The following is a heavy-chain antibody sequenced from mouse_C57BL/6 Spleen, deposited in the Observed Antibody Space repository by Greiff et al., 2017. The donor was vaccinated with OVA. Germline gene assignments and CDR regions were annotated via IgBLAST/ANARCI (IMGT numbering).Heavy chain of an antibody. D-gene: IGHD2-5*01. CDR1: GYAFSSSW. Sequence: VQLQQSGPELVKPGASVKISCKASGYAFSSSWMNWVKQRPGKGFEWIGRIYPGDGDTNYNGKFKGKATLTADKSSSTAYMQLSSLTSEDSAVYFCARDYSNYDYFDYWGQGTTLTVSS. CDR3: ARDYSNYDYFDY. CDR2: IYPGDGDT. V-gene: IGHV1-82*01. J-gene: IGHJ2*01.